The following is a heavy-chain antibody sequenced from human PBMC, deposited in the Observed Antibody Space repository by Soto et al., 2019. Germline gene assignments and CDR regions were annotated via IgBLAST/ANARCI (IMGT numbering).Heavy chain of an antibody. CDR2: ISTGGETI. D-gene: IGHD3-22*01. CDR1: GFTFRDYY. CDR3: ARAQGRYHDVRLNGFGMDV. V-gene: IGHV3-11*01. J-gene: IGHJ6*02. Sequence: QVQLVESGGGLVKPGESLRLSCAASGFTFRDYYMTWIRQTPGKGLEWLSYISTGGETIYYAESVKGRFTVSRDNAEKSLYLQMNSLRADATAVYYCARAQGRYHDVRLNGFGMDVWGQGTTVTVSS.